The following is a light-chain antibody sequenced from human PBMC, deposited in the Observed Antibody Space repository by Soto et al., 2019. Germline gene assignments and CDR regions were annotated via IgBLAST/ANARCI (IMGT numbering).Light chain of an antibody. J-gene: IGKJ1*01. CDR3: LKYTKDAPRT. CDR2: YAS. V-gene: IGKV1-27*01. CDR1: QDISQY. Sequence: DIQMTQSPSSLSASVGDRVTLTCRASQDISQYLAWYQQRPGKVPKLLIYYASTLQSGVPSRFSGSGSGTEFTLTISSLQPEDVATYYCLKYTKDAPRTFGQGPKVGIK.